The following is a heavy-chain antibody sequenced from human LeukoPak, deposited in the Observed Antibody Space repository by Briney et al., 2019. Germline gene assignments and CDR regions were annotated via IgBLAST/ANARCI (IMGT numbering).Heavy chain of an antibody. V-gene: IGHV4-59*01. CDR3: ARGPGATDIDY. Sequence: SETLSLTCTVSGGSISSYYWSWIRQPPGKGLQWIGYIYYSGSTNYNPSLKSRVTISVDTSKNQFSLKLSSVTAADTAVYYCARGPGATDIDYWGQGTLVTVSS. CDR2: IYYSGST. J-gene: IGHJ4*02. D-gene: IGHD1-26*01. CDR1: GGSISSYY.